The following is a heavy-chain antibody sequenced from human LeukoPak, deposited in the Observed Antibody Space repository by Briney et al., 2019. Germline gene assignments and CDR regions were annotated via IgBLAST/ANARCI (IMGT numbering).Heavy chain of an antibody. Sequence: ASVKVSCKASGYTFTSYDINWVRQATGQGLEWMGWMNPNSGNTGYAQKFQGRVTMTRNTSISTAYMELSSLRSEDTAVYYCARQGIAAADPYYYYGMDVWGQGTTVTVSS. D-gene: IGHD6-13*01. CDR1: GYTFTSYD. J-gene: IGHJ6*02. V-gene: IGHV1-8*01. CDR3: ARQGIAAADPYYYYGMDV. CDR2: MNPNSGNT.